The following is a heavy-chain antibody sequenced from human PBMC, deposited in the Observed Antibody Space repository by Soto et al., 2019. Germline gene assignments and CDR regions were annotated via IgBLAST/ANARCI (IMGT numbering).Heavy chain of an antibody. J-gene: IGHJ4*02. CDR1: GYTFTSYG. CDR3: ARDRSPAYYDILTGYSSGP. Sequence: ASVKVSCKASGYTFTSYGISWVRQAPGQGLEWMGWISAYNGNTNYAQKLQGRVTMTTDTSTSTAYMGLRSLRSDDTAVYYCARDRSPAYYDILTGYSSGPWGQGTLVTVSS. CDR2: ISAYNGNT. D-gene: IGHD3-9*01. V-gene: IGHV1-18*01.